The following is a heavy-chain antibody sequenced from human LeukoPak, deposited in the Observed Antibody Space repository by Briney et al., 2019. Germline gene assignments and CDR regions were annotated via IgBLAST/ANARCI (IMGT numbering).Heavy chain of an antibody. Sequence: PSETLSLTCTVSGGSISSYYWSWIRQPPGKGLEWIGEINHSGSTNYNPSLKSRVTISVDTSKNQFSLKLSSVTAADTAVYYCARVEVGATFDYWGQGTLVTVSS. V-gene: IGHV4-34*01. CDR2: INHSGST. D-gene: IGHD1-26*01. CDR1: GGSISSYY. J-gene: IGHJ4*02. CDR3: ARVEVGATFDY.